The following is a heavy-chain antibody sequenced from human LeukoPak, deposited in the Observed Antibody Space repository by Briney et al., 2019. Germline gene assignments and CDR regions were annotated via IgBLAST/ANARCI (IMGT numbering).Heavy chain of an antibody. V-gene: IGHV3-21*04. CDR2: ISSSSSYI. CDR3: ARGRGSYYYGSGSYLVG. J-gene: IGHJ4*02. D-gene: IGHD3-10*01. Sequence: NPGGSLRLSCAASGFTFSSYSMNWVRQAPGKGLEWVSSISSSSSYIYYADSVKGRFTISRDNAKNSLYLQMNSLRAEDTALYYCARGRGSYYYGSGSYLVGWGQGTLVTVSS. CDR1: GFTFSSYS.